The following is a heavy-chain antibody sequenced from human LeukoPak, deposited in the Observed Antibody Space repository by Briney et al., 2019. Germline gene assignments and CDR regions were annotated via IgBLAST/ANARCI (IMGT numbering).Heavy chain of an antibody. J-gene: IGHJ4*02. Sequence: AGGSLRLSCAASGFPFSSYAMTWVRQAPGKGLEWISGILGGGGSTYYADSVKGRFTVSRDNAKNTLYLQMNSLRVEDTAVYYCAKDLISGDGIWLNDCWGEGTPVTVSS. CDR2: ILGGGGST. CDR1: GFPFSSYA. D-gene: IGHD3-9*01. V-gene: IGHV3-23*01. CDR3: AKDLISGDGIWLNDC.